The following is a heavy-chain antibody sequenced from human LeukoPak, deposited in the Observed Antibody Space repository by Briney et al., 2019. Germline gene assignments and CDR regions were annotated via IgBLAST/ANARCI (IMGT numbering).Heavy chain of an antibody. CDR3: AAGGSYSLY. CDR2: INTDGSVM. D-gene: IGHD1-26*01. J-gene: IGHJ4*02. Sequence: GGSLRLSCAASGFTFSSYWMHWVRQAPGKGLLWVSCINTDGSVMRYADSVRGRFTISRDNAKNTLYLQMNSLRVEDTAVYYCAAGGSYSLYWGQGTLVTVSS. V-gene: IGHV3-74*01. CDR1: GFTFSSYW.